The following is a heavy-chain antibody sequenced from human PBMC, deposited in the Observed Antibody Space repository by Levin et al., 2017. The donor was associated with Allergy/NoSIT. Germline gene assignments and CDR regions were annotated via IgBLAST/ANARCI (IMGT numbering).Heavy chain of an antibody. CDR3: ATPPEGYSSGWLVN. CDR1: GFTFSSYA. CDR2: ISGSGGST. D-gene: IGHD6-19*01. J-gene: IGHJ4*02. V-gene: IGHV3-23*01. Sequence: PGGSLRLSCAASGFTFSSYAMSWVRQAPGKGLEWVSAISGSGGSTYYADSVKGRFTISRDNSKNTLYLQMNSLRAEDTAVYYCATPPEGYSSGWLVNWGQGTLVTVSS.